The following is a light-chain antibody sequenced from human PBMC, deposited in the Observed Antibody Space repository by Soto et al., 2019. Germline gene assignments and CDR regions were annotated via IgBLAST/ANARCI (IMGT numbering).Light chain of an antibody. CDR1: QSVSSY. V-gene: IGKV3-11*01. J-gene: IGKJ3*01. Sequence: EIVLTQSPATLSLSPGERATLSCMASQSVSSYLAWYQQKPGQAPRLLIYDASNRATGIPARVSGSGSGTDVTLTISSLEPEDFAVYYCQQHSNWPFTFSPWTKVDIK. CDR3: QQHSNWPFT. CDR2: DAS.